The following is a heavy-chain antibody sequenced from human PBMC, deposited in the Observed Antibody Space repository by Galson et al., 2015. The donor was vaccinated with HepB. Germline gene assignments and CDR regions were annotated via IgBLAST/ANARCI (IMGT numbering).Heavy chain of an antibody. CDR1: GFTVSSNY. Sequence: LRLSCAASGFTVSSNYMSWVRQAPGKGLEWVSVIYSGGSTYYADSVKGRFTISRDNSKNTLYLQMNSLRAEDTAVYYCAREPRLYSSSWYGAFDIWGQGTMVTVSS. D-gene: IGHD6-13*01. CDR3: AREPRLYSSSWYGAFDI. V-gene: IGHV3-66*01. J-gene: IGHJ3*02. CDR2: IYSGGST.